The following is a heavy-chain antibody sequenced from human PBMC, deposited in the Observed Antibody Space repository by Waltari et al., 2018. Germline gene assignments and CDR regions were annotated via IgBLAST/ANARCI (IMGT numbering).Heavy chain of an antibody. D-gene: IGHD3-9*01. V-gene: IGHV4-39*02. J-gene: IGHJ4*02. CDR1: GDSISLKSYY. CDR2: FYYGGT. Sequence: QLQLQESGPGLVNPSETLSLSCTVAGDSISLKSYYWGCIRQPPGKGLEWIGSFYYGGTNYNPSLKSRVTISADTSKNRFSLKLNSVTATDTAVYYCARRPYDISTGGFDYWGQGILVTVSA. CDR3: ARRPYDISTGGFDY.